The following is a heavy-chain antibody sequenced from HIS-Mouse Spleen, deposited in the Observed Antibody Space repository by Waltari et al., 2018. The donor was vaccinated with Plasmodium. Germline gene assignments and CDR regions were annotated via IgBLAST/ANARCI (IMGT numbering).Heavy chain of an antibody. CDR2: ISYDGSNK. CDR1: GFTFNSYA. J-gene: IGHJ4*02. D-gene: IGHD2-15*01. V-gene: IGHV3-30-3*01. Sequence: QVQLVESGGGVFQPVRSLRLSCAASGFTFNSYAMHWVRQAPGNGLEWVAVISYDGSNKYYADSVKGRFTISRDNSKNTLYLQMNSLRAEDTAVYYCARDRRLAFDYWGQGTLVTVSS. CDR3: ARDRRLAFDY.